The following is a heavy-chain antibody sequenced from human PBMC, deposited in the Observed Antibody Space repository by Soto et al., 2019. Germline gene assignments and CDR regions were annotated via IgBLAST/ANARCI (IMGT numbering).Heavy chain of an antibody. CDR3: ARRRPSCSGSSCVVGDFAY. J-gene: IGHJ4*02. CDR1: DGSFRGYY. Sequence: QVQLKQWGAGLLKPSETLSLTCAVYDGSFRGYYWSWIRQPPGKGLVWIGEINHSGSTNYNPALKRRVTISVDTSKYQFALNLSSVTAAATADYYWARRRPSCSGSSCVVGDFAYWGQGTLVTVSS. V-gene: IGHV4-34*01. D-gene: IGHD2-15*01. CDR2: INHSGST.